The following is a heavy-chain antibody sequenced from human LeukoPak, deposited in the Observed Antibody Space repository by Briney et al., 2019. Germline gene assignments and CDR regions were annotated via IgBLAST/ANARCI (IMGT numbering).Heavy chain of an antibody. J-gene: IGHJ4*02. CDR1: GYTFTSYG. Sequence: ASVKVPCKASGYTFTSYGISWVRQAPGQGLEWMGWISAYNGNTNYAQKLQGRVTMTTDTSTSTAYMELRSLRSDDTAVYYCARGPDKIRWELLYYFDYWGQGTLVTVSS. CDR3: ARGPDKIRWELLYYFDY. V-gene: IGHV1-18*01. CDR2: ISAYNGNT. D-gene: IGHD1-26*01.